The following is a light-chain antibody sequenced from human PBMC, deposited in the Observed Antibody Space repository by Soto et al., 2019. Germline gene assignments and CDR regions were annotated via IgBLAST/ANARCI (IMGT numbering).Light chain of an antibody. V-gene: IGLV2-8*01. J-gene: IGLJ3*02. Sequence: QSALTQPPSAFGSPGQSVTISCTGTSSDVGGYNSVAWYQQHPGKAPKLMIYEVTKRPSGVPDRFSGSKSGNTASLTVSGLQAEDEADYYCSSYAGSKSLVFGGGTKVTVL. CDR3: SSYAGSKSLV. CDR2: EVT. CDR1: SSDVGGYNS.